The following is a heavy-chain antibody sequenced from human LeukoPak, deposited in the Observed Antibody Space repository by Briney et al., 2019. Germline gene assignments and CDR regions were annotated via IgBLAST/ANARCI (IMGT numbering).Heavy chain of an antibody. D-gene: IGHD6-19*01. J-gene: IGHJ3*02. CDR2: IWYDGSSK. CDR1: GFTFSSYG. Sequence: GGSLRLSCAASGFTFSSYGMHWVRQAPGKGLEWVAVIWYDGSSKYYADSVKGRFTISRDNSKNTLYLQMNSLRAEDTAVYYCARDRAVAGPSHDAFDIWGQGTMVTVSS. CDR3: ARDRAVAGPSHDAFDI. V-gene: IGHV3-33*01.